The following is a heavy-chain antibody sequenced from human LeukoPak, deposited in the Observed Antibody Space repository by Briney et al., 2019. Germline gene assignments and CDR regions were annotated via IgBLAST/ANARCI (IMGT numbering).Heavy chain of an antibody. V-gene: IGHV1-69*05. CDR1: GGTFNNYA. CDR3: AIPRGPMGTLVYGGFEI. CDR2: TIPMFGTA. J-gene: IGHJ3*02. Sequence: ASVKVSCKASGGTFNNYAISWVRQAPGQGLEWMGGTIPMFGTAKYAQNFQDRVTVITDESTGTAYMELSSLRSEDTAVYYCAIPRGPMGTLVYGGFEIWGQGTMVTVPS. D-gene: IGHD5-24*01.